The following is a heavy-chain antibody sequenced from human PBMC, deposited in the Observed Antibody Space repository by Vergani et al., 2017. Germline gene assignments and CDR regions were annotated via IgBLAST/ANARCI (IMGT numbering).Heavy chain of an antibody. Sequence: QLQLQESGPGLVKPSETLSLTCTVSGGSISSSSYYWGWIRQPPGKGLEWIGSIYYSGSTYYNPSLKSRVTISVDTSKNQFSLKLSSVTAADTAVYYCARLDWYYDFPVDVWGQGTTVTVSS. V-gene: IGHV4-39*01. D-gene: IGHD3-3*01. J-gene: IGHJ6*02. CDR2: IYYSGST. CDR1: GGSISSSSYY. CDR3: ARLDWYYDFPVDV.